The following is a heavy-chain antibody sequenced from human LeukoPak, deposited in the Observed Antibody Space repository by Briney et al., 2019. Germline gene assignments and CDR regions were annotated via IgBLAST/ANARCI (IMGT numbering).Heavy chain of an antibody. CDR2: ISSNGGST. D-gene: IGHD3-9*01. CDR1: GFTFSSYA. V-gene: IGHV3-64*01. J-gene: IGHJ4*02. Sequence: PGGSLRLSCAASGFTFSSYAMHWVRQAPGKGLEYVSAISSNGGSTYYANSVKGRFTISRDNSKNTLYLQMGSLRAEDMAVYYCARGILTGHLGVDYWGQGTLVTVSS. CDR3: ARGILTGHLGVDY.